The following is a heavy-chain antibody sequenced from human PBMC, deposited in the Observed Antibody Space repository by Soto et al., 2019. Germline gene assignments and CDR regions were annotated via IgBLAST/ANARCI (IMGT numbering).Heavy chain of an antibody. CDR2: IPYSGTT. D-gene: IGHD1-26*01. CDR3: ARHGGATPVY. Sequence: KTSETLSLTCAVSGDSISGYYWTWIRQPPGKGLEWVGSIPYSGTTDYNPSLKSRVSLSVDTSKNQFSLKLRSVTAADTAVYYCARHGGATPVYWGQGTVVTVSS. J-gene: IGHJ4*02. V-gene: IGHV4-39*01. CDR1: GDSISGYY.